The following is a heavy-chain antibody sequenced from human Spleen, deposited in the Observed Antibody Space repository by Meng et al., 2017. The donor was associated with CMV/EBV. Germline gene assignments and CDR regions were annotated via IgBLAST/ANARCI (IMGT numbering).Heavy chain of an antibody. V-gene: IGHV4-39*07. Sequence: SETLSLTCTVSGDSISSSSYYWGWIRQPPGKGLEWIGSIYYSGSTYYNPSLKSRVIISVDTSKNQFSLKLSSVTAADTAIYYCARDHGGILGRFDPWGQGTLVTVSS. CDR1: GDSISSSSYY. D-gene: IGHD1-26*01. CDR2: IYYSGST. J-gene: IGHJ5*02. CDR3: ARDHGGILGRFDP.